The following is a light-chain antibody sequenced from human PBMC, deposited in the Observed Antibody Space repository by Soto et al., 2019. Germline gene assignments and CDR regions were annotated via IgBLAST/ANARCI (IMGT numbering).Light chain of an antibody. CDR3: HHSAYSART. V-gene: IGKV3-20*01. J-gene: IGKJ1*01. CDR2: GVF. Sequence: GGASQSLSTTFLSLYQQKPGQAPRLLIYGVFSRATGIPDRFSGCGSGTDITLTTAISEPEHTAVYFCHHSAYSARTFAQGTKVDIK. CDR1: QSLSTTF.